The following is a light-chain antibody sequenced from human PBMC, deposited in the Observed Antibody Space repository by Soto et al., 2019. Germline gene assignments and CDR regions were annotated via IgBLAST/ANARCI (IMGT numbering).Light chain of an antibody. Sequence: DIQLTQSPSFLSASVGDRVTITCRASQGISSYLAWYQQTPGKAPKLLIYAASTLQSGVPSRFSGSGSGTEFTLTISSLQPEDFATYYCQQSNIYPRTFGPGTKVDIK. V-gene: IGKV1-9*01. CDR2: AAS. J-gene: IGKJ3*01. CDR1: QGISSY. CDR3: QQSNIYPRT.